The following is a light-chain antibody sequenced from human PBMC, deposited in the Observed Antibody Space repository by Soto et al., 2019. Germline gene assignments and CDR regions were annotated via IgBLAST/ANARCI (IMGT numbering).Light chain of an antibody. J-gene: IGLJ1*01. CDR1: SSDVGAYNF. CDR2: DVR. V-gene: IGLV2-14*01. CDR3: SSYTTSSTVV. Sequence: QSALTQPASVSGSPGQSITSSCTGTSSDVGAYNFVSWYHQHPGKVPKLMIFDVRHRPSGVSTRFSGSKSGNTASLTISGLQAEDEDDYFCSSYTTSSTVVFGTGTKLTVL.